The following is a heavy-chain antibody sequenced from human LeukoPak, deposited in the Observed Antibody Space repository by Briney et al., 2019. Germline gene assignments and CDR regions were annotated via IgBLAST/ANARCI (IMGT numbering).Heavy chain of an antibody. D-gene: IGHD4-11*01. CDR1: GGSISSGGYY. Sequence: PSQTLSLTCTVAGGSISSGGYYWSCIRQHPGKGLECIGYIYYSGSTYYNPSLKSRVTISVDTSKNQFSLKLSSVTAADTAVYYCARSTSTTAGAFDISGQGTMVTVSS. CDR2: IYYSGST. CDR3: ARSTSTTAGAFDI. V-gene: IGHV4-31*03. J-gene: IGHJ3*02.